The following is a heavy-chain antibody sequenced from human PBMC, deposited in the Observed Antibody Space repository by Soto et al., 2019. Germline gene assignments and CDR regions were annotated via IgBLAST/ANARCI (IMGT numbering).Heavy chain of an antibody. J-gene: IGHJ3*02. CDR1: GFTFSSYA. Sequence: GGSLRLSCAASGFTFSSYAMSWVRQAPGKGLEWVSAISGSGGNTYYADSVKGRFTISRDNSKNTLYLQMNSLRAEDTAVYYCARDPVPAVAGTGVDAFDIWGQGTMVTVSS. CDR2: ISGSGGNT. CDR3: ARDPVPAVAGTGVDAFDI. D-gene: IGHD6-19*01. V-gene: IGHV3-23*01.